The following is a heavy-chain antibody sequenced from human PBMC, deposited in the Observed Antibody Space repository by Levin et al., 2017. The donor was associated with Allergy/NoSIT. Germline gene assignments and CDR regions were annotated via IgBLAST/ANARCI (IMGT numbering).Heavy chain of an antibody. CDR3: ARRNWYNWNYGGLDYYDYYGMDV. Sequence: LSLTFAASGFTFSSYGMHWVRQAPCKGLEWVAVIWYDGSNKYYADSVKGRFTISRDNSKNTLYLQMNSLRAEDTAVYYCARRNWYNWNYGGLDYYDYYGMDVWGQGTTVTVSS. CDR2: IWYDGSNK. CDR1: GFTFSSYG. J-gene: IGHJ6*02. V-gene: IGHV3-33*01. D-gene: IGHD1-7*01.